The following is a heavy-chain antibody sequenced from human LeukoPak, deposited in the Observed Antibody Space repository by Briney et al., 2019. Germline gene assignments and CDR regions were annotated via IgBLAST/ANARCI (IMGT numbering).Heavy chain of an antibody. CDR2: IYYSGST. V-gene: IGHV4-31*03. J-gene: IGHJ4*02. CDR1: GGSISSGGYY. CDR3: ARCFAGYNEYYFDY. D-gene: IGHD5-24*01. Sequence: SETLSLTCTVSGGSISSGGYYWSWIRQHPGKGLEWIGYIYYSGSTYYNPSLKSRVTISVDTSKNQFSLKLSSVTAADTAVYYCARCFAGYNEYYFDYWDQGTLVTVSS.